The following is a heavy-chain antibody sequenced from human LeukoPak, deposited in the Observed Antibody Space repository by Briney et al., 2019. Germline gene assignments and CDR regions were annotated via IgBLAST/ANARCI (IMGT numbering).Heavy chain of an antibody. D-gene: IGHD3-10*01. J-gene: IGHJ4*02. Sequence: SETLSLTCTVSGGSISSYYWGWIRQPPGKGLDWIGSIYHSGSTYYNPSLKSRVTMSVDTSKNQFSLKLSSVTAADTAVYYCARVRLWFGDHLDDYWGQGTLVTVSS. CDR3: ARVRLWFGDHLDDY. V-gene: IGHV4-59*04. CDR1: GGSISSYY. CDR2: IYHSGST.